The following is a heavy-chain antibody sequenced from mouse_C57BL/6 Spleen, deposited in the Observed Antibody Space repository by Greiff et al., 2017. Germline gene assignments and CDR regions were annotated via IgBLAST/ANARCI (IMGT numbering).Heavy chain of an antibody. Sequence: QVQLQQSGPELVKPGASVKISCKASGYAFSSSWMNWVKQRPGKGLEWIGRIYPGDGDTNYNGKFKGKATLTADKSSSTAYMQLSSLTSEDSAVYFCADYGSSPNYFDYWGQGTTLTVSS. CDR2: IYPGDGDT. D-gene: IGHD1-1*01. CDR3: ADYGSSPNYFDY. V-gene: IGHV1-82*01. J-gene: IGHJ2*01. CDR1: GYAFSSSW.